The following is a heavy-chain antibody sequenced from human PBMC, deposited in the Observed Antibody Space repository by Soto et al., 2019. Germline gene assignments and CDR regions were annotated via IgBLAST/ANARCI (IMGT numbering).Heavy chain of an antibody. D-gene: IGHD2-15*01. J-gene: IGHJ6*03. V-gene: IGHV4-34*01. Sequence: SETLSLTCAVYGGSFSGYYWSWIRQPPGKGLEWIGEINHSGSTNYNPSLKSRVTISVDTSKNQFSLKLSSVTAADTAVYYCARAPSGGSCYCYYYMDVWGKGTTVTVSS. CDR2: INHSGST. CDR1: GGSFSGYY. CDR3: ARAPSGGSCYCYYYMDV.